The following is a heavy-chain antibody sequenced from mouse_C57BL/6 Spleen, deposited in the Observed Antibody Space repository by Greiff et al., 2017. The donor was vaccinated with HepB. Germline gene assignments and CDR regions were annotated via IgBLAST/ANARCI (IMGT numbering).Heavy chain of an antibody. Sequence: QVQLQQPGAELVKPGASVKLSCKASGYTFTSYWMHWVKQRPGQGLEWIGMIHPNSGSTNYNEKFKSKATLTVDKSSSTAYMQLSSLTSEYSAVYYCAREGTNYFDYWGQGTTLTVSS. CDR1: GYTFTSYW. CDR2: IHPNSGST. V-gene: IGHV1-64*01. J-gene: IGHJ2*01. D-gene: IGHD3-3*01. CDR3: AREGTNYFDY.